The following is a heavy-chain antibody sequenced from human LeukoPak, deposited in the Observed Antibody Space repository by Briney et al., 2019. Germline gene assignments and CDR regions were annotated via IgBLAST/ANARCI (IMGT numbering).Heavy chain of an antibody. V-gene: IGHV4-4*07. Sequence: MASETLSLTCNVSGDSINHYYWSWIRQPAGKGLEWIGLIYSSGLTTYNPSLKSRVTMSVDTSKNQLSLKLNSVTAADSATYYCARTTTGKTVNWFAPWGQGTPVIVSS. J-gene: IGHJ5*01. CDR2: IYSSGLT. D-gene: IGHD1-1*01. CDR3: ARTTTGKTVNWFAP. CDR1: GDSINHYY.